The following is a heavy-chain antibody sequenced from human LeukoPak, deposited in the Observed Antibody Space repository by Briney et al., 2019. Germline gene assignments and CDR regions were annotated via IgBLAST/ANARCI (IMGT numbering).Heavy chain of an antibody. V-gene: IGHV3-23*01. J-gene: IGHJ4*02. D-gene: IGHD6-19*01. Sequence: PGGSLRLSCAASGFIFSNYAMGWVRQAPGKGLEWVSSISNSGVDTFYADSVKGRFTISRDNSKNTLFLQMNSLRADDTAVYYCGKRFHVAGGGWTGDFWGQGTLVTVSS. CDR1: GFIFSNYA. CDR2: ISNSGVDT. CDR3: GKRFHVAGGGWTGDF.